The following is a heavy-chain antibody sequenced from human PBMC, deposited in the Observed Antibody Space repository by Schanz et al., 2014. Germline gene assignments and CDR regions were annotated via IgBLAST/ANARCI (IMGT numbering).Heavy chain of an antibody. V-gene: IGHV3-23*01. CDR2: ISGSGGDT. CDR1: GFSFSIFA. D-gene: IGHD5-12*01. CDR3: AKDGVEAVATV. Sequence: EVQLLESGGGLVQPGGSLRLSCAASGFSFSIFAMTWVRQAPGQGLEWVSTISGSGGDTYPADSVKGRFTISRDNSNNTLYLQMKSLRDEDTAVYYCAKDGVEAVATVWGQGILVTVSS. J-gene: IGHJ4*02.